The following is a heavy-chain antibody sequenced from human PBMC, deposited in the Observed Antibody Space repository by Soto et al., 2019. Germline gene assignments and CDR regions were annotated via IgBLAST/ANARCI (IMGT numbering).Heavy chain of an antibody. CDR2: IYYSGST. D-gene: IGHD3-10*01. CDR1: GGSISSHY. Sequence: QVQLQESGPGLVKPSETLSLTCTVSGGSISSHYWSWIRQPPGKGLEWIGYIYYSGSTNYNPSLKSRVTISVDTSKNQFSLKLSSVTAADTAVYYCARVITMVRGSVNWFDPWGQGTLVTVSS. CDR3: ARVITMVRGSVNWFDP. V-gene: IGHV4-59*11. J-gene: IGHJ5*02.